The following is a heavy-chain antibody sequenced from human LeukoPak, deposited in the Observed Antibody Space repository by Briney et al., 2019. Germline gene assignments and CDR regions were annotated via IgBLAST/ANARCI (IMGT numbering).Heavy chain of an antibody. CDR1: GYSFTSYW. Sequence: GESLEISCKGSGYSFTSYWIGWVRQMPGKGLEWMGIIYPGDSDTRYSPSFQGQVTISADKSINTAYLQWSSLKASDTAMYYCARVPYSSWYFLDPWGQGTLVTVSS. CDR2: IYPGDSDT. D-gene: IGHD6-13*01. CDR3: ARVPYSSWYFLDP. J-gene: IGHJ5*02. V-gene: IGHV5-51*01.